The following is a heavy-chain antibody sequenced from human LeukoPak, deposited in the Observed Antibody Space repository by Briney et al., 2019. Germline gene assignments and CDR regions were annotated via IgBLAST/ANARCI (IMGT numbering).Heavy chain of an antibody. V-gene: IGHV4-59*01. CDR2: FCYSGST. D-gene: IGHD3-10*01. CDR3: ARGLGKTMIRGVIVTDY. CDR1: GGSISSYC. Sequence: TSETLSLTCTVSGGSISSYCWSWIRQPPGKGLEWIGYFCYSGSTNYNPSLKSRVTISVDTSKNQFSLKLTSVTAADTAVYFCARGLGKTMIRGVIVTDYWGQGTLVTVSS. J-gene: IGHJ4*02.